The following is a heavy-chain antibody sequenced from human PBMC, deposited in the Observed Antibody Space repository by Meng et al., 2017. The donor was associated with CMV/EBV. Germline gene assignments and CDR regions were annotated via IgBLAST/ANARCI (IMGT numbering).Heavy chain of an antibody. Sequence: QLQEAGPGLVKPSQTLSLTCTVSGGSISSGDYYWSWIRQPPGKGLEWIGYIYYSGSTYYNPSLKSRVTISVDTSKNQFSLKLSSVTAADTAVYYCARVMGPNRTPYYFDYWGQGTLVTVSS. D-gene: IGHD1-14*01. J-gene: IGHJ4*02. CDR3: ARVMGPNRTPYYFDY. CDR1: GGSISSGDYY. CDR2: IYYSGST. V-gene: IGHV4-30-4*08.